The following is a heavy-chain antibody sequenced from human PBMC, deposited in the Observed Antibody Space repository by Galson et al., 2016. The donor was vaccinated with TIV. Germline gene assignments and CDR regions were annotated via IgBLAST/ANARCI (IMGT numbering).Heavy chain of an antibody. V-gene: IGHV3-33*01. CDR3: ARIHRSYGMDV. CDR1: GFNFSSYG. D-gene: IGHD5-18*01. Sequence: SLRLSCAASGFNFSSYGMHWVRQAPGKGLEWVAIISYDGSDKDYTDSVKGRFTISRDKSKNTLYLQMDSVRVEDTATYYCARIHRSYGMDVWGQGTTVTVSS. J-gene: IGHJ6*02. CDR2: ISYDGSDK.